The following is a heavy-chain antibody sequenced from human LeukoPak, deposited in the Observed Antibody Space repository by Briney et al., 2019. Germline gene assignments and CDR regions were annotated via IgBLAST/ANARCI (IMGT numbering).Heavy chain of an antibody. CDR1: GFSFSSYS. Sequence: GGSLRLSCAASGFSFSSYSMNWVRQAPGKGLEWVSSISSSSSYISYADSVKGRFTISRDNAENSLYLQMNSLRVEDTAVYYCARDHGQQQRYGMDVWGQGTTVTVSS. CDR2: ISSSSSYI. CDR3: ARDHGQQQRYGMDV. V-gene: IGHV3-21*01. D-gene: IGHD6-13*01. J-gene: IGHJ6*02.